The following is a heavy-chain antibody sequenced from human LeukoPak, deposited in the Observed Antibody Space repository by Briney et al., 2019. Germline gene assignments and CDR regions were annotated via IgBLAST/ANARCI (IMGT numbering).Heavy chain of an antibody. CDR2: INHGGST. V-gene: IGHV4-34*01. J-gene: IGHJ4*02. Sequence: SETLSLTCTVSGGSTSSYYWSWIRQPPGKGLEWIGEINHGGSTNYNPSLKSRVTISVDTSKNQFSLKLSSVTAADTAVYYCARGRGRVVVPANFDYWGQGTLVTVSS. CDR3: ARGRGRVVVPANFDY. CDR1: GGSTSSYY. D-gene: IGHD2-2*01.